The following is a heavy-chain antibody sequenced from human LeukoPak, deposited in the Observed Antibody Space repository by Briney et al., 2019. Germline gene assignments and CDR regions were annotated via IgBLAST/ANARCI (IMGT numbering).Heavy chain of an antibody. D-gene: IGHD2/OR15-2a*01. Sequence: GGSLRLSCAASGFTFSSFWMHWVRQAPGKGLVWVSRISPDGSTTNYAASVKGRFTISRDNAKNTLYLQMNSLRAEDTAVYYCARTGLWRFDYWGQGALVTVSS. V-gene: IGHV3-74*01. CDR3: ARTGLWRFDY. J-gene: IGHJ4*02. CDR2: ISPDGSTT. CDR1: GFTFSSFW.